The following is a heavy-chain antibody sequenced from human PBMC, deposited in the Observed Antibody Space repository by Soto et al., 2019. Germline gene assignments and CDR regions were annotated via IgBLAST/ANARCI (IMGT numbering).Heavy chain of an antibody. J-gene: IGHJ6*02. CDR1: GYSFTSYW. D-gene: IGHD6-6*01. Sequence: PGESLKISCKGSGYSFTSYWIGWVRQMPGKGLEWMGIIYPGDSDTRYSPSFQGQVTISADKSISTAYLQWSSLKASDTAMYYCPRHGVGSSYSNYYYYGMDVWGQGTTVTVSS. V-gene: IGHV5-51*01. CDR2: IYPGDSDT. CDR3: PRHGVGSSYSNYYYYGMDV.